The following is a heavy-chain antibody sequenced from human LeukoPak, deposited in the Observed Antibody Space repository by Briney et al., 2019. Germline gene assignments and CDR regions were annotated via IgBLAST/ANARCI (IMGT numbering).Heavy chain of an antibody. V-gene: IGHV4-59*12. CDR2: IYYSGST. J-gene: IGHJ4*02. CDR3: ARDRYGRFDY. Sequence: SETLSLTCTVSGGSISSYYWSWIRQPPGKGLEWIGYIYYSGSTNYNPSLKSRVTISVDTSKNQFSLKLSSVTATDTAVYYCARDRYGRFDYWGQGTLVTVSS. D-gene: IGHD5-18*01. CDR1: GGSISSYY.